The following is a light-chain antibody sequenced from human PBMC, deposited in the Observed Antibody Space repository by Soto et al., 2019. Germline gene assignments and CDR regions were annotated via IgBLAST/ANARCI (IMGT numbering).Light chain of an antibody. CDR1: QHINIY. J-gene: IGKJ1*01. Sequence: DMQMTHSPSSLSASVGDRVTITCQASQHINIYLNWYQHQPGKAPKFLIYAASSLQSGVPSRFSGRGSGTDFTLTISSLQPEDFATYYCQQSYSTPQTFGQGTKVDIK. CDR3: QQSYSTPQT. V-gene: IGKV1-39*01. CDR2: AAS.